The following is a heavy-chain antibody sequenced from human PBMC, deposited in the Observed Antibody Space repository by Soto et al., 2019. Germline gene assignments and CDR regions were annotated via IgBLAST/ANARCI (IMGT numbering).Heavy chain of an antibody. CDR2: ISYDGSRT. J-gene: IGHJ4*02. V-gene: IGHV3-30*18. CDR3: AKDEGLVVVAASITYFDY. CDR1: GFTFSSYG. Sequence: QVQLVESGGGVVQPGRSLRLSCAASGFTFSSYGMYWVRQAPGKGLEWVAVISYDGSRTYYTDSVKGRFTISRDNSKNTLSMQMNRLRVEDTAVYYCAKDEGLVVVAASITYFDYWGQGTLVTVSS. D-gene: IGHD2-15*01.